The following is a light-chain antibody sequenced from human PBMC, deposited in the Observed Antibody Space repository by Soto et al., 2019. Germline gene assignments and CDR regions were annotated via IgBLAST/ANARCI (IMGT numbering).Light chain of an antibody. CDR3: CSYAGSSTYV. V-gene: IGLV2-23*02. J-gene: IGLJ1*01. Sequence: QSALTQPASVSGSHGQSITISCTGTSSDVGSYNLVSWYRQHPGKAPKLMIYEVSKRPSGVSNRFSGSKSGNTASLTISGLQAEDEADYYCCSYAGSSTYVFGTGTKVTVL. CDR1: SSDVGSYNL. CDR2: EVS.